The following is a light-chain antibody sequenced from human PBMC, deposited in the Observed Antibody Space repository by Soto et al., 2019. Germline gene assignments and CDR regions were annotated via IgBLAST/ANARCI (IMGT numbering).Light chain of an antibody. V-gene: IGLV2-23*01. CDR3: CSHAGSSTWV. CDR2: EGS. J-gene: IGLJ3*02. Sequence: QSALTQPASVSGSPGQSITISCTGTSSDVGSYELVSWYQQHPRKAPKLMIYEGSQRPSGVSNRFSASKSGNTAFLTISGLKAEDEADYYCCSHAGSSTWVFGGGTTLTVL. CDR1: SSDVGSYEL.